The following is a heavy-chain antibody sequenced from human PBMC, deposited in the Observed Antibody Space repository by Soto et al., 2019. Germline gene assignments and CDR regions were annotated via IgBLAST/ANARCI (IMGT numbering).Heavy chain of an antibody. CDR3: ARSTYYDFWSGYPAPSYMDV. V-gene: IGHV5-51*01. CDR2: IYPGDSDT. D-gene: IGHD3-3*01. CDR1: GYSFISYW. Sequence: GESLKISCKGSGYSFISYWIGWVRQMPGKGLEWMGIIYPGDSDTRYSPSFQGQVTISADKSISTAYLQWSSLKASDTAMYYCARSTYYDFWSGYPAPSYMDVWGKGTTVTVSS. J-gene: IGHJ6*03.